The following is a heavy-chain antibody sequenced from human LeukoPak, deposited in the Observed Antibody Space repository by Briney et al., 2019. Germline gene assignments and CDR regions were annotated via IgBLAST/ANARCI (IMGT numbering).Heavy chain of an antibody. V-gene: IGHV6-1*01. Sequence: SQTLSLTCAISGDSVSSNSVTWNWIRQSPSRGLEWLGRTYYRSTWYNDYAVSVRGRITVNPDTSKNQFSLKLISVTAADTAVYHCARLAKIESRSLAHYFDYWGQGALVTVSS. J-gene: IGHJ4*02. CDR2: TYYRSTWYN. CDR1: GDSVSSNSVT. D-gene: IGHD1-26*01. CDR3: ARLAKIESRSLAHYFDY.